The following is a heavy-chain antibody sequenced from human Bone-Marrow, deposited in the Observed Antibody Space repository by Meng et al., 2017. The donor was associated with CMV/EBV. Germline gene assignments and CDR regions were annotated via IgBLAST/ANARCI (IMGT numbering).Heavy chain of an antibody. CDR2: IYYSGST. J-gene: IGHJ4*02. D-gene: IGHD6-6*01. V-gene: IGHV4-61*01. CDR3: ARLSSLATGDY. CDR1: GGSVSSGSYY. Sequence: CNVSGGSVSSGSYYWSWIRQPPGKGLEWIGYIYYSGSTNYNPSLKSRVTISVDTSKNQFSLKLSSVTAADTAVYYCARLSSLATGDYWGQGTLVTVSS.